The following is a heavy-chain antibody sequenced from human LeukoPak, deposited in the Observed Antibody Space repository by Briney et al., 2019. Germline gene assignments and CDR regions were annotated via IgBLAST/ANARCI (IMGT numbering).Heavy chain of an antibody. CDR1: GGTFSSYA. CDR2: IIPISGTA. CDR3: ARGHTLWFDP. V-gene: IGHV1-69*13. Sequence: SVTVSCKASGGTFSSYAISWVRQAPGQGLEWMGGIIPISGTANYAQKFQGRVTITADESTSTAYMELSSLRSEDTAVYYCARGHTLWFDPWGQGTLVTVSS. J-gene: IGHJ5*02.